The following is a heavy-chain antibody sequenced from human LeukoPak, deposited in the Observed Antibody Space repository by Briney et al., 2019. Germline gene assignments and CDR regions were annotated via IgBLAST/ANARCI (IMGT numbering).Heavy chain of an antibody. D-gene: IGHD6-19*01. CDR2: IYFSGRT. CDR1: GVSISIYY. Sequence: SETLSLSSTVSGVSISIYYWSCIRQPPQEGLEWGGYIYFSGRTNYNTSLKSRVTISVDTSKSQFSLRLSSVTAADTAVYYCARGGRTVAGTRPWWFDPWGQGTLVTVSS. J-gene: IGHJ5*02. V-gene: IGHV4-59*01. CDR3: ARGGRTVAGTRPWWFDP.